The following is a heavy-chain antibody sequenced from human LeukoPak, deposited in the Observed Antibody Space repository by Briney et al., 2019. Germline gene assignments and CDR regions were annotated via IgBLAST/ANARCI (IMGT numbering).Heavy chain of an antibody. CDR2: INQSGTT. V-gene: IGHV4-34*01. CDR1: GGSFSGYY. D-gene: IGHD6-19*01. J-gene: IGHJ4*02. CDR3: ASSRIYGSGWYYYFDN. Sequence: PSETLSLTCAVYGGSFSGYYWTWIRQPPGKGLEWIGEINQSGTTNYNPSLKSRVTISIDTSKNQFSLKLNSVTAADTAVYYCASSRIYGSGWYYYFDNWGQGTLVTVSS.